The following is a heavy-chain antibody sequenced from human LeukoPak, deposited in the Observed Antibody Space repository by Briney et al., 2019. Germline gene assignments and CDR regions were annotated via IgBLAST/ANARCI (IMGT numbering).Heavy chain of an antibody. Sequence: GGSLRLSCAASGFTVSSNYMSWVRQAPGKGLEWVSVIYSGGSTDYADSVKGRFTISRDNSKNTLYLQMNSLRAEDTAVYYCARVQYNLNDLHFDYWGQGTLVTVSS. D-gene: IGHD1-20*01. CDR3: ARVQYNLNDLHFDY. V-gene: IGHV3-53*01. CDR1: GFTVSSNY. J-gene: IGHJ4*02. CDR2: IYSGGST.